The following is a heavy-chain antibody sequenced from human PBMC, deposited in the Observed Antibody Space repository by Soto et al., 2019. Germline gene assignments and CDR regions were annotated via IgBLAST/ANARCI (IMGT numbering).Heavy chain of an antibody. CDR2: VYDTGST. J-gene: IGHJ6*01. V-gene: IGHV4-59*08. CDR3: VRQGIGALHGLVDV. CDR1: SGPSRSHN. Sequence: QVQLQQSGPGLVKPSETLSLTCTVSSGPSRSHNWGWIRQSPGRGLEWIGYVYDTGSTSYNPSLESRVTGSLDASTNRIAPTRSAVTAAATAVYYCVRQGIGALHGLVDVWGEGTTVSVSS. D-gene: IGHD3-10*01.